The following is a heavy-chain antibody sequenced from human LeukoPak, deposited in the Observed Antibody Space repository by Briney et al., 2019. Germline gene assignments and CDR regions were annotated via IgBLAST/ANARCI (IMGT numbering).Heavy chain of an antibody. CDR3: VRGADTGYSSDS. D-gene: IGHD3-9*01. J-gene: IGHJ4*02. CDR1: GFTFSWYW. Sequence: GGSLRLSCVASGFTFSWYWMHWVRQAPGKGLVWVSRINSDGRSTNYADSVKGRFSISRDNAENTLYLQMNSLRVEDTAVYYCVRGADTGYSSDSWGQGTLVTVSS. V-gene: IGHV3-74*01. CDR2: INSDGRST.